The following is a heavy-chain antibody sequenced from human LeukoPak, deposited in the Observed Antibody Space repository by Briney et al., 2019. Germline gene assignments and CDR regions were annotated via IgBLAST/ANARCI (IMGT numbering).Heavy chain of an antibody. D-gene: IGHD2-2*01. CDR3: ARASGDIVVVPADPPDY. CDR2: ISSNGGST. J-gene: IGHJ4*02. CDR1: GFTFSSYA. V-gene: IGHV3-64*01. Sequence: GGSLRLSCAASGFTFSSYAMHWVRHAPGKGLEYVSAISSNGGSTYYANSVKGRFTISRDNSKNTLYLQMGSLRAEDMAVYYCARASGDIVVVPADPPDYWGQGTLVTVSS.